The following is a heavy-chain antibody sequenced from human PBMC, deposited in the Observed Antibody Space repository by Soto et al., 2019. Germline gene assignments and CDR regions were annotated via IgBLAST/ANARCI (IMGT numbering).Heavy chain of an antibody. V-gene: IGHV5-51*01. CDR2: IYPGDSDT. J-gene: IGHJ6*03. Sequence: PVESLKISCKGSGYTFTDYWIGWVRQLPGKGLEWMGIIYPGDSDTRYSPSFQGHVTITVDKSTSTAYLQWNTLKASDTAMYYCARHISNSRYYYYSIHVLGQGTTLT. D-gene: IGHD4-4*01. CDR1: GYTFTDYW. CDR3: ARHISNSRYYYYSIHV.